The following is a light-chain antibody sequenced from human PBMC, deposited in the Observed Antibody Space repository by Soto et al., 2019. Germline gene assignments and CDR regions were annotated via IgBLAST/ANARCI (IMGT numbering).Light chain of an antibody. CDR2: EDI. CDR1: SSDVGRYSL. J-gene: IGLJ2*01. Sequence: QSALTQPASVSGSPGQSITISCTGTSSDVGRYSLVSWYQQHPGKAPKLMIYEDIERPSGVSNRFSGSKSGNTASLTISGLQTEDEADYYCCSYAGGTSVVFGGGTKPTVL. V-gene: IGLV2-23*01. CDR3: CSYAGGTSVV.